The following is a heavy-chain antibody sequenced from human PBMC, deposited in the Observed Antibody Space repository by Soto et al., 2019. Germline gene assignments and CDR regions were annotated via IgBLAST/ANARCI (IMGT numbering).Heavy chain of an antibody. CDR2: ISSSGYI. V-gene: IGHV3-21*01. CDR1: GFNFNSYT. J-gene: IGHJ6*02. D-gene: IGHD2-15*01. CDR3: ARDCSGGSCYPGMDV. Sequence: GGSLRLSCAASGFNFNSYTINWVRQAPGKRLGWLSSISSSGYIFSTDSVRGRFTISRDNAKNSVYLQINSLRAEDTAVYFCARDCSGGSCYPGMDVWGQGTTVTVSS.